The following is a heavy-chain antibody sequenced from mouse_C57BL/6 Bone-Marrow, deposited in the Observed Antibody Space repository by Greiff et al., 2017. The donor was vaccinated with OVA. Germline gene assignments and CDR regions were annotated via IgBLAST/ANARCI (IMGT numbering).Heavy chain of an antibody. D-gene: IGHD1-1*01. CDR2: IDPSDSYT. CDR1: GYTFTSYW. V-gene: IGHV1-59*01. Sequence: VQLQQPGAELVRPGTSVKLSCKASGYTFTSYWMHWVKQRPGQGLEWIGVIDPSDSYTNYNQKFKGKATLTVDTSSSTAYMQLSSLTSEDTAVYYCARRGRGNYYGSTYYFDYWGQGTTLTVSS. CDR3: ARRGRGNYYGSTYYFDY. J-gene: IGHJ2*01.